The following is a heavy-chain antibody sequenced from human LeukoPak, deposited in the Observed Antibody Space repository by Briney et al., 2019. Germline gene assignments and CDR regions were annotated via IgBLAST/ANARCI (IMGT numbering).Heavy chain of an antibody. CDR1: GFTFSSYG. V-gene: IGHV3-30*18. CDR3: AKDYDYGDYVYAFDI. J-gene: IGHJ3*02. CDR2: ISYDGSNK. Sequence: GGSLRLSCAASGFTFSSYGMHWVRQAPGKGLEWVAVISYDGSNKYYADSVKGRFTISRDNSKNTLYLQMNSLRAEDTAVYYCAKDYDYGDYVYAFDIWGQGTMVTVSS. D-gene: IGHD4-17*01.